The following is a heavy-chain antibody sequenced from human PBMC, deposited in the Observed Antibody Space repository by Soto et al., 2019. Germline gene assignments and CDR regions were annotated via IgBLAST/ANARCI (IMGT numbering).Heavy chain of an antibody. D-gene: IGHD6-13*01. CDR2: IYYSGST. CDR3: ARLLSWRDRYGMDV. CDR1: GGSISSSSYY. V-gene: IGHV4-39*01. Sequence: KPSETLSLTCTVSGGSISSSSYYWGWIRQPPGKGLEWIGSIYYSGSTYYNPSLKSRVTISVDTSKNQFSLKLSSVTAADTAVYYCARLLSWRDRYGMDVWGQGTTVTVSS. J-gene: IGHJ6*02.